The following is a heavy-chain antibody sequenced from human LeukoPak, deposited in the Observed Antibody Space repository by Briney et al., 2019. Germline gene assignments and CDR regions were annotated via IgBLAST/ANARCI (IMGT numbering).Heavy chain of an antibody. D-gene: IGHD3-22*01. CDR2: INPNSGGT. CDR1: GGTFSSYG. CDR3: ARAGVWDYSDSSGYHNAAFDI. Sequence: ASVKVSCKASGGTFSSYGISWVRQAPGQGLEWMGWINPNSGGTNYAQKFQGRVTMTRDTSISTAYMELSRLRSDDTAVYYCARAGVWDYSDSSGYHNAAFDIWGQGTMVTVSS. V-gene: IGHV1-2*02. J-gene: IGHJ3*02.